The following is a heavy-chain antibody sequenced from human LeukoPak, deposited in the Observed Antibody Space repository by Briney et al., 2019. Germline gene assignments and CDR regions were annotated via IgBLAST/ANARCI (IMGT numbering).Heavy chain of an antibody. V-gene: IGHV4-34*01. CDR1: GGSISSGGYS. Sequence: SETLSLTCAVSGGSISSGGYSWSWIRQPPGKGLEWIGEINHSGSTNYNPSLKSRVTISVDTSKNQFSLKLSSVTAADTAVYYCARLYCGGDCSQGNYFDYWGQGTLVTVSS. J-gene: IGHJ4*02. CDR2: INHSGST. D-gene: IGHD2-21*02. CDR3: ARLYCGGDCSQGNYFDY.